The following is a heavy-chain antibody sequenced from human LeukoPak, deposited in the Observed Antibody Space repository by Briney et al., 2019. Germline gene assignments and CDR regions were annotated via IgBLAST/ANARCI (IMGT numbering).Heavy chain of an antibody. CDR1: GYSFTSYW. D-gene: IGHD5-18*01. CDR2: IYPGDSDT. J-gene: IGHJ3*02. Sequence: PGESLKISRKGSGYSFTSYWIGWVRQMPGKGLEWMGIIYPGDSDTRYSPSFQGQVTISADKSISTAYLQWSSLKASDTAMYYCARVSGGYSYGYDAFDIWGQGTMVTVSS. CDR3: ARVSGGYSYGYDAFDI. V-gene: IGHV5-51*01.